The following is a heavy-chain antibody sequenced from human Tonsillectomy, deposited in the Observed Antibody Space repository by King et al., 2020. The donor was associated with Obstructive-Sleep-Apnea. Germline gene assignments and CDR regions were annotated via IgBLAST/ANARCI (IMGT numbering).Heavy chain of an antibody. D-gene: IGHD3-22*01. V-gene: IGHV3-9*01. Sequence: EVQLVESGGGLVQPGRSLRLSCAASGFTFDDYAMHWVRQAPGKGLEWVSGISWNSGSIGYADSVKGRFTISRDNAKNSLYLQMNSLRAEDTALYYCADGRFDSSGPNNTGYWGQGTLVTVSS. CDR1: GFTFDDYA. CDR3: ADGRFDSSGPNNTGY. CDR2: ISWNSGSI. J-gene: IGHJ4*02.